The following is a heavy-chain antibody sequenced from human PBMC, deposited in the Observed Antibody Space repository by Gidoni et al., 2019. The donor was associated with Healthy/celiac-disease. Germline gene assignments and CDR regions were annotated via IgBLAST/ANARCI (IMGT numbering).Heavy chain of an antibody. CDR2: ISRSSSYI. Sequence: EVQLVESGGGLVKPGGSLRLSCAASGFTFSSYSMNWVRQAPGKGLEWVSSISRSSSYIYYADSVKGRFTISRDNAKNSLYLQMNSLRAEDTAVYYCARDEAAADPFDYWGQGTLVTVSS. D-gene: IGHD2-2*01. CDR1: GFTFSSYS. V-gene: IGHV3-21*01. J-gene: IGHJ4*02. CDR3: ARDEAAADPFDY.